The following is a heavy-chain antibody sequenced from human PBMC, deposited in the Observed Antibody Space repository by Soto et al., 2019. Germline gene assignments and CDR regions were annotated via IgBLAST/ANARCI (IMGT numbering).Heavy chain of an antibody. CDR2: MHPNSGTP. J-gene: IGHJ3*02. D-gene: IGHD6-13*01. V-gene: IGHV1-8*01. CDR3: ARTSSSHPFDI. Sequence: SVKVFCQASGYTFTRYHIPWVRQATGQGLEWMAWMHPNSGTPGYAQKFQGRVTMTRNTSMSTAYMELSSLSSDDTAVYYCARTSSSHPFDIWGQGSMLTASS. CDR1: GYTFTRYH.